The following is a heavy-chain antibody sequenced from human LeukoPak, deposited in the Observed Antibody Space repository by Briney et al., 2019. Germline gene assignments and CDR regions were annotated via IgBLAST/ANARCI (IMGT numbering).Heavy chain of an antibody. V-gene: IGHV1-2*02. J-gene: IGHJ6*04. Sequence: ASVKVSCKASGYTFTSYDINWVRQATGQGLEWMGWINPNSGGTNYAQKFQGRVTMTRDTSISTAYMELSRLRSDDTAVYYCARDGWDGALLDVWGKGTTVTISS. CDR1: GYTFTSYD. D-gene: IGHD1-26*01. CDR3: ARDGWDGALLDV. CDR2: INPNSGGT.